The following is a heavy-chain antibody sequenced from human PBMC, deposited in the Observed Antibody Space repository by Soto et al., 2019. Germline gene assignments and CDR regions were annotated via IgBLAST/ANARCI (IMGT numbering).Heavy chain of an antibody. V-gene: IGHV1-3*01. J-gene: IGHJ5*02. CDR1: GYTFTSYA. D-gene: IGHD2-2*01. CDR3: ARDLHCSSTSCYAGVWFDP. CDR2: INAGNGNT. Sequence: GASVKVSCKASGYTFTSYAMHWVRQAPGQRLEWMGWINAGNGNTKYSQKFQGRVTITRDTSASTAYMELSSLRSEDTAVYYCARDLHCSSTSCYAGVWFDPWGQGTLVTVSS.